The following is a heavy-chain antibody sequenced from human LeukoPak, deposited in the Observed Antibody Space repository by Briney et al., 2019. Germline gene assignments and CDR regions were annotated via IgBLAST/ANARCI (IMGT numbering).Heavy chain of an antibody. CDR1: GYTFTSYD. CDR3: ARSSDYDTTGYTFDY. Sequence: GASVKVSCKTSGYTFTSYDINWVRQATGQGLEWMGWMNPNSGNTGYAQKFQGRVTMTRNTSISTAYMELSSLRSEDTAVYYCARSSDYDTTGYTFDYWGQGTLVTVSS. D-gene: IGHD3-22*01. CDR2: MNPNSGNT. V-gene: IGHV1-8*01. J-gene: IGHJ4*02.